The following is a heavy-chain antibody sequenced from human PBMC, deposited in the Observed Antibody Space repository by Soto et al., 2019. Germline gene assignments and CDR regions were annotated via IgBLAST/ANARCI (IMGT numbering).Heavy chain of an antibody. D-gene: IGHD2-15*01. J-gene: IGHJ6*03. CDR1: GGSISSYY. V-gene: IGHV4-59*13. CDR3: ARDGCSGGSCYSNNRSYYYMDV. Sequence: SETLSLTCTVSGGSISSYYWSWIRQPPGKGLEWIGYIYYSGSTNYNPSLKSRVTISVDTSKNQFSLKLSSVTAADTAVYYCARDGCSGGSCYSNNRSYYYMDVWGKGTTVTVSS. CDR2: IYYSGST.